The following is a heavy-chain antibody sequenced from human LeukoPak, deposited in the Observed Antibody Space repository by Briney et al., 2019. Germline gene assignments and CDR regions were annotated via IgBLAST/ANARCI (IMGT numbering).Heavy chain of an antibody. CDR2: IYTSGIT. J-gene: IGHJ4*02. V-gene: IGHV4-4*07. CDR1: GGSISSYY. CDR3: ARKDGDF. Sequence: ASETLSLTCTVSGGSISSYYWTWIRQPAGKGLEWIGRIYTSGITNYNPSLESRLTMSLDTSKNQISLRLSSVTAADTAVYYCARKDGDFWGQGTLVTVSS.